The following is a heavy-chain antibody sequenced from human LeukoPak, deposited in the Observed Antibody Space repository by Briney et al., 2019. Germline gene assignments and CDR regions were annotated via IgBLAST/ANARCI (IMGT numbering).Heavy chain of an antibody. V-gene: IGHV4-4*07. CDR2: IYPSGNT. CDR1: GGSFSNNF. Sequence: SETLSLTCSVSGGSFSNNFWSWVRHPAGKGLEWIGRIYPSGNTNYNPSLKSRVTISVDTSKNQFSLKLSSVTAADTAVYYCARGVAPSIAAAGTILSFDYWGQGTLVTVSS. D-gene: IGHD6-13*01. CDR3: ARGVAPSIAAAGTILSFDY. J-gene: IGHJ4*02.